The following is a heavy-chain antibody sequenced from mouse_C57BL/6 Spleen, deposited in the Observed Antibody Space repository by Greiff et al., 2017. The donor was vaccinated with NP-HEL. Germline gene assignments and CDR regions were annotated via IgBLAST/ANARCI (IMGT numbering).Heavy chain of an antibody. J-gene: IGHJ3*01. Sequence: EVMLVESGGGLVKPGGSLKLSCAASGFTFSDYGMHWVRQAPEKGLEWVAYISSGRSTIYYADTVKGRFTISRDNAKNTLFLQMTSLRSEDTAMYYCARDGYYGGGFAYWGHGTLVTVSA. D-gene: IGHD2-3*01. CDR1: GFTFSDYG. CDR2: ISSGRSTI. V-gene: IGHV5-17*01. CDR3: ARDGYYGGGFAY.